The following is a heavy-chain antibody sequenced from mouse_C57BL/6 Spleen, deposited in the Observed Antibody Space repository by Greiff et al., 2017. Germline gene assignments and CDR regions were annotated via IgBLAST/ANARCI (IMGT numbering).Heavy chain of an antibody. CDR1: GFTFSSYG. CDR2: ISSGGSYT. V-gene: IGHV5-6*01. D-gene: IGHD1-1*01. CDR3: GRSYGSSPYYYAMDY. J-gene: IGHJ4*01. Sequence: EVKLVESGGDLVKPGGSLKLSCAASGFTFSSYGMSWVRQTPDKRLEWVATISSGGSYTYYPDSVKGRFTISRDNAKNTLYLQMRSLKSEDTAMYYCGRSYGSSPYYYAMDYWGQGTSVTVSS.